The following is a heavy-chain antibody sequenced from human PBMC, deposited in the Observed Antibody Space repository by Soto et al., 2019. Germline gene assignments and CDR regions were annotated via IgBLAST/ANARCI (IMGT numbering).Heavy chain of an antibody. CDR3: AKDLRRGYGGYDGLEF. CDR2: ITGSGGTS. J-gene: IGHJ4*02. D-gene: IGHD5-12*01. Sequence: EVQLLESGGGLVQPGGSLRLSCAASGFTFSNYAMSWVRQAPGKGLEWVSTITGSGGTSYYGDSVKGRFTISRDNSKNTLYLRMNSLRDEDTAVYYCAKDLRRGYGGYDGLEFWGRGTLVTVSS. CDR1: GFTFSNYA. V-gene: IGHV3-23*01.